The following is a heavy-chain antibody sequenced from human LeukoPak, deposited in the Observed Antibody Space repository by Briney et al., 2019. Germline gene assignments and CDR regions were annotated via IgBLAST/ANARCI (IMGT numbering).Heavy chain of an antibody. D-gene: IGHD3-10*01. V-gene: IGHV3-23*01. CDR3: AKDLLYYYGSGSYYRSPFDY. J-gene: IGHJ4*02. CDR1: GFTFSSYS. CDR2: ISTSGGST. Sequence: GGSLRLSCAASGFTFSSYSMNWVRQAPGKGLEWVSAISTSGGSTYYADSVKGRFTISRDNSKNTLYLQMNSLRAEDTAVYYCAKDLLYYYGSGSYYRSPFDYWGQGTLVTVSS.